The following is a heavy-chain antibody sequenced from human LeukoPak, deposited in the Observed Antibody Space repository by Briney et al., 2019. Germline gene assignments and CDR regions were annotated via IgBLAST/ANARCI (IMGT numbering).Heavy chain of an antibody. CDR3: ARGYDSSGYYYPFDY. CDR1: GGSISSYY. D-gene: IGHD3-22*01. J-gene: IGHJ4*02. CDR2: VYYSGST. V-gene: IGHV4-59*01. Sequence: SETLSLTCSVSGGSISSYYWSWLRQPPGKGLEWIGYVYYSGSTNYNPSLKSRVTISVDTSKNQFSLKLTSVTAADTAVYYCARGYDSSGYYYPFDYWGQRTLVTVSS.